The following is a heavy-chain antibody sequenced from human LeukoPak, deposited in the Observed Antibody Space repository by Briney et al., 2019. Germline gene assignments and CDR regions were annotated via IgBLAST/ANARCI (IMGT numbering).Heavy chain of an antibody. CDR1: GSTFSSSW. J-gene: IGHJ4*02. V-gene: IGHV3-7*03. CDR3: AKDRGSGWSYYFDY. Sequence: GGSLRLSCAASGSTFSSSWMTWVRRAPGKGLEWVANIKQDGGEENYLDSVKGRFTISRDNSKNTLYLQMNSLRAEDTAVYYCAKDRGSGWSYYFDYWGQGTLVTVSS. CDR2: IKQDGGEE. D-gene: IGHD6-19*01.